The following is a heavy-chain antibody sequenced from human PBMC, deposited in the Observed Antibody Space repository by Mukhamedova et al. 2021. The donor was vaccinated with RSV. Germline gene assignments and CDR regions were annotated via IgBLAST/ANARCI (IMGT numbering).Heavy chain of an antibody. Sequence: APGQGPEWMGGIIPIFGTANYAQKFQGRVTITADESTSTAYMELSSLRSEDTAVYFCAWCYRFLVLGYYYIDVWCKGTPVTVSS. CDR2: IIPIFGTA. D-gene: IGHD4/OR15-4a*01. J-gene: IGHJ6*03. V-gene: IGHV1-69*01. CDR3: AWCYRFLVLGYYYIDV.